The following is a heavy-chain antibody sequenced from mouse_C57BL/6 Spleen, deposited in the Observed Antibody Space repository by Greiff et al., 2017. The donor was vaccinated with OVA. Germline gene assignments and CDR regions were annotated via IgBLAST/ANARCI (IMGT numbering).Heavy chain of an antibody. CDR1: GYTFTSYW. D-gene: IGHD1-1*01. J-gene: IGHJ1*03. CDR3: ARGDYYGSSYLNWYFDV. CDR2: IDPSDSYT. Sequence: QVQLQQPGAELVMPGASVKLSCKASGYTFTSYWMHWVKQRPGQGLEWIGEIDPSDSYTNYNQKFKGKSTLTVDKSSSTAYMQLSSLTSEDSAVYYCARGDYYGSSYLNWYFDVWGTGTTVTVSS. V-gene: IGHV1-69*01.